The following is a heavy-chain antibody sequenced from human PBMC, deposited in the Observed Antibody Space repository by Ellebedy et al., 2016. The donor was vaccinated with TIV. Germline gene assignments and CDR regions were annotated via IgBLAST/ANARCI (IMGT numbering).Heavy chain of an antibody. V-gene: IGHV3-7*01. D-gene: IGHD3-22*01. J-gene: IGHJ4*02. Sequence: GGSLRLXXGASGFTFSTSWMSWVRQAPGKGLEVVATIKQDGSETYYVDSVKGRFTISRDNAKNTLYLQMNSLRAEDTAVYYCARGTYDESSVGLDSWGQGTLVTVSS. CDR2: IKQDGSET. CDR3: ARGTYDESSVGLDS. CDR1: GFTFSTSW.